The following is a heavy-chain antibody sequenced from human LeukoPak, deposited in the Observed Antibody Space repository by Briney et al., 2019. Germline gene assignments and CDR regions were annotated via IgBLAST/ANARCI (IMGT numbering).Heavy chain of an antibody. J-gene: IGHJ4*02. D-gene: IGHD3-10*01. CDR3: ARETDYYGSGSFDY. Sequence: PGGSLRLSCAASGFTFSSYWMSWVRQAPGKGLEWVANIKQDGSEKYYVDSVKGRFTISRDNAKNSLYLQMNSLRAEDTAVYYCARETDYYGSGSFDYWGQGTLVTVSS. V-gene: IGHV3-7*01. CDR1: GFTFSSYW. CDR2: IKQDGSEK.